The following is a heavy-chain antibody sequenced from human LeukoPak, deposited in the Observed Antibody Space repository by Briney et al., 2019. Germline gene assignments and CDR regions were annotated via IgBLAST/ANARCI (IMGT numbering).Heavy chain of an antibody. J-gene: IGHJ4*02. Sequence: GGSLRLSCAASGFTFSSYAMHWVRQAPGKGLEYVSAINSNGGSTYYANSVKGRFTISRDNSKNTLYLQMGSLSAEDMAVYYCAREGGSGSYWFDYWGQGTLVTVSS. D-gene: IGHD3-10*01. CDR1: GFTFSSYA. CDR3: AREGGSGSYWFDY. V-gene: IGHV3-64*01. CDR2: INSNGGST.